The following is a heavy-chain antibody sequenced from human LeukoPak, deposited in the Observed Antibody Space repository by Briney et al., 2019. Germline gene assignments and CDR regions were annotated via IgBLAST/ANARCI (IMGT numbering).Heavy chain of an antibody. V-gene: IGHV3-23*01. Sequence: PGGSLRLSCAASGFTFTSYAMSWVRQAPGKGLEWVSGISGNGGSTYYADSVKGRFTISRDKSRNTLLLQMNSLRAEDTAVYYCAKEVNDCGDHSFDYWGHGTLVTVSS. CDR2: ISGNGGST. J-gene: IGHJ4*01. CDR3: AKEVNDCGDHSFDY. D-gene: IGHD4-17*01. CDR1: GFTFTSYA.